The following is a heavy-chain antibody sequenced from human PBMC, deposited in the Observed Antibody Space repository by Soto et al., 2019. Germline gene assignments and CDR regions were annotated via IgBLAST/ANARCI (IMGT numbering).Heavy chain of an antibody. V-gene: IGHV3-30*03. CDR3: ATPGTRAARQPLYYFDY. Sequence: GGSLRLSCAASGFTFSSYGMHWVRQAPGKGLEWVAVISYDGSNKYYADSVKGRFTISRDNSKNTLYLQMNSLRAEDTAVYYCATPGTRAARQPLYYFDYWGQGTLVTVSS. CDR1: GFTFSSYG. CDR2: ISYDGSNK. D-gene: IGHD6-6*01. J-gene: IGHJ4*02.